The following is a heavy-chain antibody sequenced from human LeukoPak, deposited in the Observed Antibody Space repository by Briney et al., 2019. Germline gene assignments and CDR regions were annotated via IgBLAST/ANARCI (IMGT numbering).Heavy chain of an antibody. J-gene: IGHJ4*02. CDR2: IYYSGST. D-gene: IGHD3-16*02. Sequence: SETLSLTCTVSGGSISSGDYYWSWIRQPPGEGLEWIGYIYYSGSTYYNPSLKSRVTISVDTPKNQFSLKLSSVTAADTAVYYCARGPGKELSAPIDYWGQGTLVTVSS. V-gene: IGHV4-30-4*01. CDR3: ARGPGKELSAPIDY. CDR1: GGSISSGDYY.